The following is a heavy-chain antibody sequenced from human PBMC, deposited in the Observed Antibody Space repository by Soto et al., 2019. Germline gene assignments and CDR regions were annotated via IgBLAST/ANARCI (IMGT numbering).Heavy chain of an antibody. CDR2: ISSSSSYI. V-gene: IGHV3-21*01. CDR3: VRARATDSRPDY. D-gene: IGHD3-22*01. J-gene: IGHJ4*02. CDR1: GFTFSLYS. Sequence: GSLRLSCAASGFTFSLYSMIWARQAPGKGLEWVSSISSSSSYIYYADSMKGRFTLSRDNAQNSLYLQMNSLRVDDTAVYYCVRARATDSRPDYWGQGTLVTVSS.